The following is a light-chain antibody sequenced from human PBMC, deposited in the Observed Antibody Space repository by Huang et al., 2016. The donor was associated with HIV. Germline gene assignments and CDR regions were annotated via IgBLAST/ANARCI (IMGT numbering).Light chain of an antibody. J-gene: IGKJ3*01. CDR1: QSVSNY. Sequence: DIQMTQSPSSLSASVGDRVTITCRASQSVSNYLVWYQQKPGKPPKLLIYAASSLRSGVPSRFSGSGSGAEFTLTISSLQPDDFATYYCQQSFSTPVFGPGTKVEIK. V-gene: IGKV1-39*01. CDR2: AAS. CDR3: QQSFSTPV.